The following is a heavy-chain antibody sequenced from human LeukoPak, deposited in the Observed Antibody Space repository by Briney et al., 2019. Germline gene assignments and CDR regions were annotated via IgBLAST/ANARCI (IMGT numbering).Heavy chain of an antibody. CDR3: ARDLVLYCSGTSCYRGVNWFDP. D-gene: IGHD2-2*02. CDR1: GYTFTGYY. V-gene: IGHV1-2*02. Sequence: ASVKVSCKASGYTFTGYYMHWVRQAPGQGLEWMGWINPNSGGTNYAQKFQGRVTMTRDTSISTAYMELSRLRSDDTAVYYCARDLVLYCSGTSCYRGVNWFDPWGQGTLVTVSS. CDR2: INPNSGGT. J-gene: IGHJ5*02.